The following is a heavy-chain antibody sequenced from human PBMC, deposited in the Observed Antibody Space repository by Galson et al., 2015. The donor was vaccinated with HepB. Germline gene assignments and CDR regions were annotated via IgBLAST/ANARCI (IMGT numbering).Heavy chain of an antibody. J-gene: IGHJ6*02. D-gene: IGHD6-19*01. CDR2: INPSGGST. CDR3: ARARYSSGWYGHFYYYYGMDV. CDR1: GYTLTSYY. Sequence: SVKVSCKASGYTLTSYYMHWVRQAPGQGLEWMGIINPSGGSTSYAQKFQGRVTMTRDTSTSTVYMELSSLRSEDTAVYYCARARYSSGWYGHFYYYYGMDVWGQGTTVTVSS. V-gene: IGHV1-46*03.